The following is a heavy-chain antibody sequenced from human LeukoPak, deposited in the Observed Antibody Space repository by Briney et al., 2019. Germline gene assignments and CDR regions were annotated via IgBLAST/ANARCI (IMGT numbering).Heavy chain of an antibody. CDR3: ARGPPVDY. V-gene: IGHV4-34*01. CDR2: INHSGST. Sequence: KPSETLSLTCAVYGGSFSGYYWSWIRQPPGKGLEWIGEINHSGSTNYNPSLKSRVTISVDTSKNQFSLKLSSVTAADTAVYYCARGPPVDYWGQGTLVTVSS. J-gene: IGHJ4*02. CDR1: GGSFSGYY.